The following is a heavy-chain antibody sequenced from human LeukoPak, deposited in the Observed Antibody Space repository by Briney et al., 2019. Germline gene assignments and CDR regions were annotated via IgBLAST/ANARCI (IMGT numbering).Heavy chain of an antibody. Sequence: SGTLSLTCGVSGGSISNTNWWTWVRQPPGKGLEWIGEVNLQGSTNYNPSLKSRVAISVDKSENHISLKLTSVTAADTAVYYCARNGGSFSSDYFFDYWGQGTLVTVSS. CDR3: ARNGGSFSSDYFFDY. J-gene: IGHJ4*02. D-gene: IGHD1-26*01. CDR2: VNLQGST. CDR1: GGSISNTNW. V-gene: IGHV4-4*02.